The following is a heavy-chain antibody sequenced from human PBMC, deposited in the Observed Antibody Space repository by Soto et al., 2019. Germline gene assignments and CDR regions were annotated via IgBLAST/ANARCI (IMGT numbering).Heavy chain of an antibody. V-gene: IGHV1-18*01. CDR2: ISAYNGNT. D-gene: IGHD6-19*01. CDR1: GYTFTSYG. CDR3: ARDLGPRTVAGTDY. J-gene: IGHJ4*02. Sequence: QVQLVQSGAEVKKPGASVKVSCKASGYTFTSYGISWVRQAPGQGLEWMGWISAYNGNTNYAQKLQGRVTMTTDTSKSTAYMELRSLRSDDTDLYYCARDLGPRTVAGTDYWGQGTLVTVSS.